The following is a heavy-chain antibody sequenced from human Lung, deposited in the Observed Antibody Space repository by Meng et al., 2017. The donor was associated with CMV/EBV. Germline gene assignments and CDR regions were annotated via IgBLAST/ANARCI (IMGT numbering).Heavy chain of an antibody. J-gene: IGHJ5*02. D-gene: IGHD6-6*01. CDR3: ANQEYSSSRNRKNWVDP. V-gene: IGHV1-69*10. CDR2: IIPILGIA. Sequence: SVKVSCKASGGTFSSYAISWVRQAPGQGLEWMGGIIPILGIANYAQKFQGRVTITADKSTSTAYMELSSLRSEDTAVYYCANQEYSSSRNRKNWVDPWGQGTLVXVSS. CDR1: GGTFSSYA.